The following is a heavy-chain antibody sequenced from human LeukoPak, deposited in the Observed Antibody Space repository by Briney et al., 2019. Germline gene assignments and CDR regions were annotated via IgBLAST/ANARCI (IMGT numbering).Heavy chain of an antibody. CDR3: ARGLSQNFYDSSGYYTGIDY. Sequence: QSGGSLRLSCAASGFTVSSNYMSWVRQAPGKGLEWVSVIYSGGSTYYADSVRGRFTISRDNSKNTLYLQMNSLRAEDTAVYYCARGLSQNFYDSSGYYTGIDYWGQGALVTVSS. V-gene: IGHV3-53*01. CDR2: IYSGGST. CDR1: GFTVSSNY. J-gene: IGHJ4*02. D-gene: IGHD3-22*01.